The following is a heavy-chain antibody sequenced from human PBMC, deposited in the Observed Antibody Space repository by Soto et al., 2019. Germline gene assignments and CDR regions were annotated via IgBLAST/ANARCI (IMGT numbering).Heavy chain of an antibody. CDR1: GFTFSSYS. CDR2: ISSSSSYI. V-gene: IGHV3-21*01. D-gene: IGHD3-3*01. J-gene: IGHJ4*02. Sequence: GGSLRLSCAASGFTFSSYSMNWVRQAPGKGMEWVSSISSSSSYIYYADSVKGRFTISRDNAKNSLYLQMNSLRAEDTAVYYCARDRPTYYDFWSGYGDPYFDYWGQGTLVTV. CDR3: ARDRPTYYDFWSGYGDPYFDY.